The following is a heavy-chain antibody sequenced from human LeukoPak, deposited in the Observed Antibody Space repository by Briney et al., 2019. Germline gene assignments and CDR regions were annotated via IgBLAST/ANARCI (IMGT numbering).Heavy chain of an antibody. CDR3: ARAPFTFGGVIDTAGGYYFDY. CDR1: GYSISSGYY. J-gene: IGHJ4*02. Sequence: SETLSLTCTVSGYSISSGYYWGWIRQPPGKGLEWIGSIYHSGSTFYNPSLKSRVTISVDTSKNQFSLNLSSVTAADTAVYYCARAPFTFGGVIDTAGGYYFDYWGQGTLVTISS. D-gene: IGHD3-16*02. CDR2: IYHSGST. V-gene: IGHV4-38-2*02.